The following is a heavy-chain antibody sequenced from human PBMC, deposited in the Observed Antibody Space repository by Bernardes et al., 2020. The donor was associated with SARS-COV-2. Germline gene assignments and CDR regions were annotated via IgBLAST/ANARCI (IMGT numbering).Heavy chain of an antibody. Sequence: GSRRLSCAASGFTFSSYDMHWVRQATGKGLEWVSAIGTAGDTYYPGSVKGRFTISRENAKNSLYLQMNSLRAGDTAVYYCARAEYDSSGYYSYWYFDLWGRGTLVTVSS. CDR1: GFTFSSYD. J-gene: IGHJ2*01. D-gene: IGHD3-22*01. V-gene: IGHV3-13*01. CDR2: IGTAGDT. CDR3: ARAEYDSSGYYSYWYFDL.